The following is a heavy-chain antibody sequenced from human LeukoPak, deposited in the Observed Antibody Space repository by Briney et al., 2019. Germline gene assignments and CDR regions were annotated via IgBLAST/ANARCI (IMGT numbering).Heavy chain of an antibody. CDR3: ARLHSGSTFDY. D-gene: IGHD1-26*01. CDR2: IYYSGST. CDR1: GGSISSYY. V-gene: IGHV4-59*01. Sequence: KSSETLSLTCTVSGGSISSYYWSWIRQPPGKGLEWIGYIYYSGSTNYNPSLKSRVTIPVDTSKNQFSLKLSSVTAADTAVYYCARLHSGSTFDYWGQGTLVTVSS. J-gene: IGHJ4*02.